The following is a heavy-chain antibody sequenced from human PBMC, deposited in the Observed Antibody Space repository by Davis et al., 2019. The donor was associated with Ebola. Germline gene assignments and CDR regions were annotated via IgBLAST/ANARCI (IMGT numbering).Heavy chain of an antibody. J-gene: IGHJ6*02. CDR2: INPSGGST. CDR1: GYTFTSYY. D-gene: IGHD6-6*01. CDR3: AREPVPLGHYYGMDV. V-gene: IGHV1-46*01. Sequence: ASVKVSCKASGYTFTSYYMHWVRQAPGQGLEWMGIINPSGGSTSYAQKFQGRVTMTRDTSTSTVYMELSSLRSEDTAVYYYAREPVPLGHYYGMDVWGQGTTVTVSS.